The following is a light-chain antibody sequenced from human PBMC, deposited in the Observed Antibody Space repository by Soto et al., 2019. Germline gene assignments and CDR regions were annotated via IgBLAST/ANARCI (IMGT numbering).Light chain of an antibody. V-gene: IGKV3-20*01. J-gene: IGKJ4*01. Sequence: EIMLTQSPGTLSLSPGGRATLSCRASRSVSSSFLAWYQQKPGQAPRLLIYGASSRATGIPDRFSGSGSGTDFTLTISRLEPEDFAVYYCQQYGSSPPLTFGGGTKVEIK. CDR2: GAS. CDR1: RSVSSSF. CDR3: QQYGSSPPLT.